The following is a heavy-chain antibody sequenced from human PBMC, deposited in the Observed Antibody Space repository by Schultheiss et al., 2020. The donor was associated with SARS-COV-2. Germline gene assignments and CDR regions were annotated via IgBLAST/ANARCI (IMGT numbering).Heavy chain of an antibody. CDR2: IYHSGST. D-gene: IGHD6-13*01. CDR3: ARDDSSSWSRFGYNWFDP. J-gene: IGHJ5*02. Sequence: SETLSLTCAVSGGSISSSNWWSWVRQPPGKGLEWIGEIYHSGSTNYNPSLKSRVTISVDTSKNQFSLKLSSVTAADTAVYYCARDDSSSWSRFGYNWFDPWGQGTLVTVSS. V-gene: IGHV4-4*02. CDR1: GGSISSSNW.